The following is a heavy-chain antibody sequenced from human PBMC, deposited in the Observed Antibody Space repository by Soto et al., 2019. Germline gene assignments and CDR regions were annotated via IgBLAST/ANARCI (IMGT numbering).Heavy chain of an antibody. V-gene: IGHV4-59*01. CDR3: ARSNPIGIVVVAADYYYYMDV. CDR1: GGSISSYY. J-gene: IGHJ6*03. D-gene: IGHD2-15*01. Sequence: SETLSLTCTVSGGSISSYYWSWIRQPPGKGLEWIGYIYYSGSTNYNPSLKSRVTISVDTSKNQFSLKLSSVTAADTGVYYCARSNPIGIVVVAADYYYYMDVWGKGTTVTVSS. CDR2: IYYSGST.